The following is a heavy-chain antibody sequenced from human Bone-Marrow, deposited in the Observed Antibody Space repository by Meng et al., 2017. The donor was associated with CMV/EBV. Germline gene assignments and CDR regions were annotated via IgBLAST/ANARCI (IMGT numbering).Heavy chain of an antibody. CDR1: GYTFTGYY. D-gene: IGHD3-3*01. CDR3: ARDRVPHSITIFGVAPYYFDY. Sequence: ASVKVSCKASGYTFTGYYMHWVRQAPGQGLEWMGWINPNSGGTNYAQKFQGRVTMTGDTSISTAYMELSRLRSDDTAVYYCARDRVPHSITIFGVAPYYFDYWGQGTLVTVSS. V-gene: IGHV1-2*02. CDR2: INPNSGGT. J-gene: IGHJ4*02.